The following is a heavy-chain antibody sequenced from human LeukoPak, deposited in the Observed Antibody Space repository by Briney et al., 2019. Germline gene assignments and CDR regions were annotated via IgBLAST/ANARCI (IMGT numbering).Heavy chain of an antibody. CDR3: TTDQGYYDSSGYYFGSDWFDP. Sequence: AGGSLRLSCAASGFTFSNAWMSWVRQAPGKGLEWVGRIKSKTDGGTTDHAAPVKGRFTISGDDSKNTLYLQMNSLKTEDTAVYYCTTDQGYYDSSGYYFGSDWFDPWGQGTLVTVSS. D-gene: IGHD3-22*01. CDR1: GFTFSNAW. CDR2: IKSKTDGGTT. V-gene: IGHV3-15*01. J-gene: IGHJ5*02.